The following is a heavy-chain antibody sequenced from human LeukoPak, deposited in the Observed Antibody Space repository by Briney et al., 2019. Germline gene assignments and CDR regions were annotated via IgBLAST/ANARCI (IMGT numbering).Heavy chain of an antibody. J-gene: IGHJ6*02. V-gene: IGHV3-30*18. Sequence: PGGSLRLSCAASGFTFSSHGMHWVRQAPGKGLEWVAVISYDGSNKYYVDSVKGRFTISRDNSKNTLYLQMNSLRAEDTAVYYCAKDGYCSGGSCYGFLYYYGMDVWGQGTTVTVSS. D-gene: IGHD2-15*01. CDR1: GFTFSSHG. CDR3: AKDGYCSGGSCYGFLYYYGMDV. CDR2: ISYDGSNK.